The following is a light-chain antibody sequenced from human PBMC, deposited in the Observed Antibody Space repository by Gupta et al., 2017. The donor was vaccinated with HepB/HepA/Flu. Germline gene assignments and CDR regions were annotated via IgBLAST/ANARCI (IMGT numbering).Light chain of an antibody. Sequence: QSVLTQLPLASGTPGQRVTISCSGSSSNIGSNTVNWYQQLPGTAPKLLIYSNNQRPSGVPDRFSGSKSGTSASLAISGLQSEDEADYYCAAWDDSLNAPYVFGTGTKVTVL. CDR2: SNN. V-gene: IGLV1-44*01. CDR3: AAWDDSLNAPYV. J-gene: IGLJ1*01. CDR1: SSNIGSNT.